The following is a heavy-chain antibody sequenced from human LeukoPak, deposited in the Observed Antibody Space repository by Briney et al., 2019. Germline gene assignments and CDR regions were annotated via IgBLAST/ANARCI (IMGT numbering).Heavy chain of an antibody. CDR2: INHSGST. CDR3: ARAWKYYYGSGSLNWFDP. J-gene: IGHJ5*02. V-gene: IGHV4-34*01. CDR1: GGSFSGYY. Sequence: SEALSLTCAVYGGSFSGYYWSWIRQPPGKGLEWIGEINHSGSTNYNPSLKSRVTISVDTSKNQFSLKLSSVTAADTAVYYCARAWKYYYGSGSLNWFDPWGQGTLVTVSS. D-gene: IGHD3-10*01.